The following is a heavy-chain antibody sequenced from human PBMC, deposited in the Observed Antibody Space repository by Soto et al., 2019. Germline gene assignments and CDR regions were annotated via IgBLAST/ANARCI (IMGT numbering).Heavy chain of an antibody. J-gene: IGHJ6*03. CDR2: IKQDGSEK. CDR3: ARGGSEILWFGECNYYYYMDV. V-gene: IGHV3-7*01. Sequence: EVQLVESGGGLVQPGGSLRLSCAASGFTFSSYWMSWVRQAPGKGLEWVANIKQDGSEKYYVDSVKGRFTISRDNAKNSLYLQMNSLRAEDTAVHYCARGGSEILWFGECNYYYYMDVWGKGPTVTVSS. D-gene: IGHD3-10*01. CDR1: GFTFSSYW.